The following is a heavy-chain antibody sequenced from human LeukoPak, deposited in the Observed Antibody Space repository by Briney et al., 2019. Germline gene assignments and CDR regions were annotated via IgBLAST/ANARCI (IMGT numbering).Heavy chain of an antibody. V-gene: IGHV1-18*01. D-gene: IGHD2-15*01. CDR1: GYTFTSYG. CDR2: ISAYNGNT. J-gene: IGHJ5*02. CDR3: ARGLLVYCGGGSCLGWFDP. Sequence: ASVKVSCKASGYTFTSYGISWVRQAPGQGLEWMGWISAYNGNTNYAQKLQGRVTMTTDTSTSTAYMELRSLRSDDTAVYYCARGLLVYCGGGSCLGWFDPWGQGTLVTVSS.